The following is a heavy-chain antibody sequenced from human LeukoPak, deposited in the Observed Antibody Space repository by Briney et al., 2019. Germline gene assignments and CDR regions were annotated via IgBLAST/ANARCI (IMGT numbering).Heavy chain of an antibody. D-gene: IGHD1-14*01. Sequence: GGSLRLPCAVSGFTFSNYDMHWARQATGKGMEWFSTIATTGHTYYPGSVKGQFTVTRENAKNNLYLQMNSLRAGDTAVDYCARYNPGFGSWGQGTLVTVSP. V-gene: IGHV3-13*04. CDR3: ARYNPGFGS. CDR2: IATTGHT. J-gene: IGHJ4*02. CDR1: GFTFSNYD.